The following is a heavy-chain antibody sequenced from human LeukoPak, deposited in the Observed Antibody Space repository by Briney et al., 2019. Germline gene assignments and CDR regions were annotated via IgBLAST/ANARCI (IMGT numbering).Heavy chain of an antibody. CDR1: GFMFTTYA. D-gene: IGHD6-19*01. Sequence: LPGGSLRLSCAASGFMFTTYAMSWVRQAPGKGLEWVSAIGGDGGRTYYADSVKGRFTISRDNSKDTVFLQMNSLRAEDTAVYYCAKASRQGAVASPLDYWGQGTLVTVSS. V-gene: IGHV3-23*01. CDR2: IGGDGGRT. CDR3: AKASRQGAVASPLDY. J-gene: IGHJ4*02.